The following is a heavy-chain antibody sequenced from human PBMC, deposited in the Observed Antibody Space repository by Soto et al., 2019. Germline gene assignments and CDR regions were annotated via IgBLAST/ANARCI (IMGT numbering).Heavy chain of an antibody. V-gene: IGHV3-30*18. J-gene: IGHJ2*01. Sequence: GSLRLSCAASGFTFSSYGMHWVRQAPGKGLEWVAVISYGGSNKYYADSVKGRFTISRDNSKNTLYLQMNSLRAEDTAVYYCAKVTAPTIFGVVTQNWYFDLWGRGTLVTVSS. CDR1: GFTFSSYG. CDR2: ISYGGSNK. D-gene: IGHD3-3*01. CDR3: AKVTAPTIFGVVTQNWYFDL.